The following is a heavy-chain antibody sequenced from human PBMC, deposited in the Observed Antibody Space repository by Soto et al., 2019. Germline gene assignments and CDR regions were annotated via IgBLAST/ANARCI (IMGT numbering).Heavy chain of an antibody. J-gene: IGHJ6*02. V-gene: IGHV3-64D*06. CDR2: LSSNGIGT. CDR1: GFTVSSFG. CDR3: VKDMGQAAVGIRYPYGLDV. D-gene: IGHD6-13*01. Sequence: GGSLRLSCSGSGFTVSSFGMHWVRQAPGKGLEHVSTLSSNGIGTYYADSVKGRFTFSRDTSKNTLYLQMSSLRTEDTAVYYCVKDMGQAAVGIRYPYGLDVCRLGTTVTVSS.